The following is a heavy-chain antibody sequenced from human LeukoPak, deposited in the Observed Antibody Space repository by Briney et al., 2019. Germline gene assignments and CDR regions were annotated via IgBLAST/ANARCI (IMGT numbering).Heavy chain of an antibody. CDR3: ARDPRDYFFFDY. V-gene: IGHV3-33*01. CDR2: IWYDGSNK. Sequence: GGSLRLSCAASGFTFSSYGMPWVRQAPGKGLEWVAVIWYDGSNKYYADSVKGRFTISRDNSKNTLYLQMNSLRAEDTAVYYCARDPRDYFFFDYWGQGILVTVSS. J-gene: IGHJ4*02. D-gene: IGHD4-17*01. CDR1: GFTFSSYG.